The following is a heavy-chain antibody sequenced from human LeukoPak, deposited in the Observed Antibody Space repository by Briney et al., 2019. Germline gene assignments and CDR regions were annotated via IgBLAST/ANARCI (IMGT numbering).Heavy chain of an antibody. CDR3: ARDIITVAGKLADYYYMDV. D-gene: IGHD6-19*01. Sequence: GGSLRLSCAASGFTFSSYAMSWVRQAPGKGLEWVSAISGSGGSTYYADSVKGRFTISRDNSKNTLYLQMNSLRAEDTAVYYCARDIITVAGKLADYYYMDVWGKGTTVTVSS. J-gene: IGHJ6*03. CDR1: GFTFSSYA. CDR2: ISGSGGST. V-gene: IGHV3-23*01.